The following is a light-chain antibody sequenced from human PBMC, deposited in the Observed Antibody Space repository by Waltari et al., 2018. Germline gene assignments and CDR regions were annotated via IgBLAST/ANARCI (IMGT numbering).Light chain of an antibody. Sequence: QSALTQPASVSGSPGQSIIISCTGTSSDVGVYNYVSWYQQHPGKAPKLMIYDVSHRPSAVSNRFSGSKSGNTASLTISGLQAEDEADYFCSSYTTSSTLVFGGGTKLTVL. J-gene: IGLJ3*02. CDR2: DVS. V-gene: IGLV2-14*03. CDR3: SSYTTSSTLV. CDR1: SSDVGVYNY.